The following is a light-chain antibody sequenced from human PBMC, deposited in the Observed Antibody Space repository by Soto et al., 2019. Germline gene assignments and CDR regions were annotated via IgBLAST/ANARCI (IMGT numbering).Light chain of an antibody. V-gene: IGKV1-33*01. CDR1: QDVGNF. CDR3: QQYGSLPIT. Sequence: KVTQSPSSLSASIGDRVTISCQASQDVGNFLNWYQQRPGKAPYLLIYDASNLDSGVSSRFSGSGSGRDFSFTITSLQPDDVATYFCQQYGSLPITFAQGTRLAIK. J-gene: IGKJ5*01. CDR2: DAS.